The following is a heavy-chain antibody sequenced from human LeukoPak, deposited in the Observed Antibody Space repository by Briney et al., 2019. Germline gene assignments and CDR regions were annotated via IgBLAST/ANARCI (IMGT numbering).Heavy chain of an antibody. CDR3: VGGVRLWEPYFDY. D-gene: IGHD3-16*01. CDR1: GGPISSYY. CDR2: IYTSGST. J-gene: IGHJ4*02. V-gene: IGHV4-4*07. Sequence: PSEPLSLTCTVSGGPISSYYWSWIRQPAGKGLEWIGRIYTSGSTNYNPSLKSRVTMSVDTSKNQFSLKLSSVTAADTAVYYCVGGVRLWEPYFDYWGQGTLVTVSS.